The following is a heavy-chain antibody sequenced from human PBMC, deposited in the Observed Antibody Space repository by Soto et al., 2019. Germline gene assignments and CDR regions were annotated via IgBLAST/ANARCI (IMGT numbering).Heavy chain of an antibody. D-gene: IGHD6-13*01. V-gene: IGHV3-11*05. CDR3: ARGRGAAADYFDF. J-gene: IGHJ4*02. CDR2: ISSSTSHT. Sequence: QVQLVESGGGLVKPGGSLRLSCAVSGFTFSDYYMTWIRQAPGTGLGWVSYISSSTSHTKYADSVKGRFTISRDNAKNSLFLQMNSLGAEATAVYYCARGRGAAADYFDFWGQGTPVTVSS. CDR1: GFTFSDYY.